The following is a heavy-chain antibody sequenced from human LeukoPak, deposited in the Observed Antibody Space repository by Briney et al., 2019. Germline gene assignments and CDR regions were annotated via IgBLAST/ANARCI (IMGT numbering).Heavy chain of an antibody. CDR3: ARDRDYGGTFDY. J-gene: IGHJ4*02. D-gene: IGHD4-17*01. CDR2: IPYDGSNK. Sequence: PGRSLRLSCAASGFTFSSYAMHWVRQAPGKGLEWVAVIPYDGSNKYYADSVKGRFTISRDNSKNTLYLQMNSLRAEDTAVYYCARDRDYGGTFDYWGQGTLVTVSS. CDR1: GFTFSSYA. V-gene: IGHV3-30-3*01.